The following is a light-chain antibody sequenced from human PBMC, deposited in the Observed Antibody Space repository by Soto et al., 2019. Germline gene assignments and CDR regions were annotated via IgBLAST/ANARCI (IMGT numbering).Light chain of an antibody. Sequence: EFVLTQSPAFLSVSPGERATLSCRASQTVDTLLAWYQHKPGQAPRLLIYRASTRATGIPARFSGSGSGTDFTLSISSLQSEDFAIYYCQQYNNWPITFGQGTRLEIK. CDR1: QTVDTL. CDR3: QQYNNWPIT. CDR2: RAS. J-gene: IGKJ5*01. V-gene: IGKV3-15*01.